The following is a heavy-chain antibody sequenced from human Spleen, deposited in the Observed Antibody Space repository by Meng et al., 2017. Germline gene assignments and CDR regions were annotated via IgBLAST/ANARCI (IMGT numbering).Heavy chain of an antibody. D-gene: IGHD5-18*01. CDR3: ARVTVDTLPYFDY. CDR1: GFTFSSYA. CDR2: ISYDGSNK. V-gene: IGHV3-30*01. Sequence: QVELGGSGGGVVQPGRALRLSCAASGFTFSSYAMHWVRQAPGKGLEWVAVISYDGSNKYYADSVKGRFTISRDNSKNTLYLQMNSLRAEDTAVYYCARVTVDTLPYFDYWGQGTLVTVSS. J-gene: IGHJ4*02.